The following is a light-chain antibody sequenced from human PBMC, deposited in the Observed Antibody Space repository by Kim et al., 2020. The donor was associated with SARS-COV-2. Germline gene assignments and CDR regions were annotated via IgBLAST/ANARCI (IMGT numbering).Light chain of an antibody. CDR2: AAT. CDR1: QGVSKS. CDR3: QQYYNWPRT. J-gene: IGKJ1*01. V-gene: IGKV3-15*01. Sequence: GAPGERATLSCRASQGVSKSLAGYQQKSGQPPRLLVFAATTRASSSPARFSGSGSGTEFTLTISSLQPEDFAVYYCQQYYNWPRTFGQGTKVDIK.